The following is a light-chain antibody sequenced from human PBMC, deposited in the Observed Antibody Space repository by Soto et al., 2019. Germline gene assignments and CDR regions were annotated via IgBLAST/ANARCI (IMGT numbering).Light chain of an antibody. CDR1: ESITRY. CDR3: QQTYSTLMYT. CDR2: AAS. V-gene: IGKV1-39*01. J-gene: IGKJ2*01. Sequence: QMTQSPSSLSASVGDRVTITCRASESITRYLNWYQHKPGKAPNLLIYAASILQSGVPSRFSGSVSGTDFTLTISSLQPEDFATYYCQQTYSTLMYTFGQGTKLKIK.